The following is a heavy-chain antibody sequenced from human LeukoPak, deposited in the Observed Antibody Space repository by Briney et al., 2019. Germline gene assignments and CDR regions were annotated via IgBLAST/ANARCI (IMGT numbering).Heavy chain of an antibody. CDR1: GYSISSGYY. CDR2: IYYSGST. V-gene: IGHV4-38-2*01. CDR3: ARRKMDYFDY. Sequence: SSETLSLTCAVFGYSISSGYYWGWIRQPPGKGLEWIGSIYYSGSTYYNPSLKSRVTISVDTSKNQFSLKLSSVTAADTAVYYCARRKMDYFDYWGQGTLVTVSS. J-gene: IGHJ4*02. D-gene: IGHD5-24*01.